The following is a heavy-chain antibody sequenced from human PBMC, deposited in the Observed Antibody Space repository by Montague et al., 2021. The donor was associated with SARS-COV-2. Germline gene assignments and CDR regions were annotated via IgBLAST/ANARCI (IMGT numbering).Heavy chain of an antibody. CDR2: INWNGGDT. V-gene: IGHV3-20*04. Sequence: SLRLSCAASGFTFTDYTMNWVRQVPGKGLEWVSGINWNGGDTGYXDSVKGRFTISRDNAKNSLYLQMNSLRDEDMAFYYCARVKVGATIDYWGQGTLVTVSS. J-gene: IGHJ4*02. CDR1: GFTFTDYT. CDR3: ARVKVGATIDY. D-gene: IGHD1-26*01.